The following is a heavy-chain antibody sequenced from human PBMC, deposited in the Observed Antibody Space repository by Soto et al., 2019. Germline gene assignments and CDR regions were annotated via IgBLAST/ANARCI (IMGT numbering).Heavy chain of an antibody. CDR2: ISYDGSNK. Sequence: QVQLVESGGGVVQPGRSLRLSCVASGFTFSSYAMHWVRQAPGKGLEWVAVISYDGSNKYYADSVKGRFTISRDNSKNTLYLQMNSLRAEDTAVYYCARELLDDPTPYYYYGMDVWGQGTTVTVSS. D-gene: IGHD2-2*03. V-gene: IGHV3-30-3*01. CDR1: GFTFSSYA. J-gene: IGHJ6*02. CDR3: ARELLDDPTPYYYYGMDV.